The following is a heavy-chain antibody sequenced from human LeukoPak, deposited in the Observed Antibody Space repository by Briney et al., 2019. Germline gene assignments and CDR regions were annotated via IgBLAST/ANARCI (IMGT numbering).Heavy chain of an antibody. V-gene: IGHV4-59*01. Sequence: PSETLSLTCTVSGGSISSYYWSWIRQPPGKGLEWIGYIYYSGSTNYNPSLKSRVTISVDTSKNQFSLKLSSVTAADTAVYYCARSGYCYDSSGYAFDYWGQGTLVTVSS. CDR2: IYYSGST. CDR1: GGSISSYY. CDR3: ARSGYCYDSSGYAFDY. J-gene: IGHJ4*02. D-gene: IGHD3-22*01.